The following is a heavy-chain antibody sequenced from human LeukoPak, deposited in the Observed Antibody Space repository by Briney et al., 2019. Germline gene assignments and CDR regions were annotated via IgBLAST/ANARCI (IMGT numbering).Heavy chain of an antibody. J-gene: IGHJ4*02. CDR3: ARETYYDFWSGYPDY. CDR2: ISSSSSYI. V-gene: IGHV3-21*01. Sequence: GGSLRLSCAASGFTFSSYSMNWVRQAPGKGLEWASSISSSSSYIYYADSVKGRFTISRDNAKNSLYLQMNSLRAEDTAVYYCARETYYDFWSGYPDYWGQGTLVTVSS. D-gene: IGHD3-3*01. CDR1: GFTFSSYS.